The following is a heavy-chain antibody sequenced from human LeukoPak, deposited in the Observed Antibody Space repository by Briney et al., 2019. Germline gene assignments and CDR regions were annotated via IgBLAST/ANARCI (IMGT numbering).Heavy chain of an antibody. D-gene: IGHD2-21*02. J-gene: IGHJ4*02. CDR1: GGTFNNYA. CDR3: AIRSDGAYCGGDCFYLDY. Sequence: SVKVSCKASGGTFNNYAISWVRQAPGQGLEWMGWIIPILGITNNAQKFQGRVTITADKSTSTAYMELSSLRSEDTAVYYCAIRSDGAYCGGDCFYLDYWGQGTPVTASS. V-gene: IGHV1-69*10. CDR2: IIPILGIT.